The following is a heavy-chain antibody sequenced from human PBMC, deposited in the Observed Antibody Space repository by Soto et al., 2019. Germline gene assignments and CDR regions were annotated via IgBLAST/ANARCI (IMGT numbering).Heavy chain of an antibody. Sequence: GGSLRLSCAASGFTFSSYWMSWVRQAPGKGLEWVANIKQDGSEKYYVDSVKGRFTISRDNAKNSLYLQMNSLRAEDTAVYYCARDILTGYYRTYYYYGMDVWGQGTTVTVSS. J-gene: IGHJ6*02. CDR2: IKQDGSEK. D-gene: IGHD3-9*01. V-gene: IGHV3-7*05. CDR3: ARDILTGYYRTYYYYGMDV. CDR1: GFTFSSYW.